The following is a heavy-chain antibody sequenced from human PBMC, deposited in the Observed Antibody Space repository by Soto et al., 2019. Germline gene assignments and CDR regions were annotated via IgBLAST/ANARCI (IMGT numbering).Heavy chain of an antibody. CDR1: GFTFSSYW. CDR2: IKQDGSEK. Sequence: GGSLRLSCAASGFTFSSYWMSWVRQAPGKGLEWVANIKQDGSEKYYVDSVKGRFTISRDNAKNSLYLQMNSLRAEDTAVYYCARDTRDSGSYYDAFDIWGQGTMVTVSS. J-gene: IGHJ3*02. CDR3: ARDTRDSGSYYDAFDI. V-gene: IGHV3-7*03. D-gene: IGHD1-26*01.